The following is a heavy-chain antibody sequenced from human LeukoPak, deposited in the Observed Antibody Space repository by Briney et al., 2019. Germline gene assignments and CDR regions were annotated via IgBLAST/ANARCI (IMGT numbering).Heavy chain of an antibody. CDR1: GGSFSGYY. V-gene: IGHV4-34*01. CDR3: ARCGYSYAADY. J-gene: IGHJ4*02. Sequence: SETLSLTCAVYGGSFSGYYWSWIRQPPGKGLEWIGEINHSGSTNYNPSLKSRVTISVDTSKNQFSLKLSSVTAADTAVYYCARCGYSYAADYWGQGTLVTVSS. CDR2: INHSGST. D-gene: IGHD5-18*01.